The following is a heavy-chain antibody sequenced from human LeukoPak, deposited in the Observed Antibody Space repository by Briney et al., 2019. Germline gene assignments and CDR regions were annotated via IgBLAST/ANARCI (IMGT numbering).Heavy chain of an antibody. CDR2: IDPSDSYT. J-gene: IGHJ6*02. CDR1: GYSFTSYW. D-gene: IGHD2-21*02. Sequence: ESLRISCKGSGYSFTSYWISWARQMPGKGLEWMGRIDPSDSYTNFSPSFQGHVTISADKSISTAYLQWSSLKASDTAMYYCARVVVTATYYYYYGMDVWGQGTTVTVSS. V-gene: IGHV5-10-1*01. CDR3: ARVVVTATYYYYYGMDV.